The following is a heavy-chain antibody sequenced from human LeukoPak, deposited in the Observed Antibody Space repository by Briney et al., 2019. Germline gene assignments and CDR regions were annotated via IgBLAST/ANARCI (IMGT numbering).Heavy chain of an antibody. Sequence: SETLSLTCTVSGGSISYYYWSWIRQSPGKGLEWIGYVYYSGTTNYNPSLKSRVTISVDTSKNQFSLQLRPVTAADTAVYYCAREDPQTRVPEGMDVWGQGTTVTVSS. D-gene: IGHD4/OR15-4a*01. V-gene: IGHV4-59*01. J-gene: IGHJ6*02. CDR3: AREDPQTRVPEGMDV. CDR1: GGSISYYY. CDR2: VYYSGTT.